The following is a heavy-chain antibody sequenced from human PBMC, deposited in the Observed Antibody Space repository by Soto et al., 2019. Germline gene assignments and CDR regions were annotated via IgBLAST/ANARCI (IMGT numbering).Heavy chain of an antibody. D-gene: IGHD3-16*01. CDR3: AKLLGPIDY. CDR2: ISGSGGNT. J-gene: IGHJ4*02. Sequence: PGGSLRLSCAASGFTFSSSAMTWVRQAPGKGLDWVSSISGSGGNTYYADSVKGRFTISRDSSRNTLYLQMNSLRAEDAAVYYCAKLLGPIDYWGQGTLVTVSS. V-gene: IGHV3-23*01. CDR1: GFTFSSSA.